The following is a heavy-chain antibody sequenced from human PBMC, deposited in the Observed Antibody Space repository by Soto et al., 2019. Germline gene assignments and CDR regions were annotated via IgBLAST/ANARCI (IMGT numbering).Heavy chain of an antibody. CDR2: IPPSGST. CDR1: GGSISSGTYY. Sequence: QVQLQESGPGLVKPSQTLSLTCTVSGGSISSGTYYWNWIRQLPGKRLECIGCIPPSGSTHYNPSLKRRVSISHDTSKNPVSLKVSSVTAADTAMYYCARGQDYCITGYWGQGTLVTVSS. J-gene: IGHJ4*02. D-gene: IGHD4-4*01. CDR3: ARGQDYCITGY. V-gene: IGHV4-31*03.